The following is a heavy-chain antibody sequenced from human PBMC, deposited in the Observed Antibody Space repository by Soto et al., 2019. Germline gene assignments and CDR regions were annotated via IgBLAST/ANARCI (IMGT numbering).Heavy chain of an antibody. V-gene: IGHV4-4*07. D-gene: IGHD6-19*01. CDR3: ARDREAGYNFYYGMDV. CDR1: GADINTYS. Sequence: SETLSLTCSVSGADINTYSWTWTRQPAGKGLEWIGRIYTSASINYNPSLKGRVTLSVDTSTNQVSLRLASVTAADTAIYYCARDREAGYNFYYGMDVWGQGTTVTVSS. CDR2: IYTSASI. J-gene: IGHJ6*02.